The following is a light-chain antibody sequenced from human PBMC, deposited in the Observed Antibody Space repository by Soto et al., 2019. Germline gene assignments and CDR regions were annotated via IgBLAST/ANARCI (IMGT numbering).Light chain of an antibody. CDR1: QSISSW. J-gene: IGKJ4*01. Sequence: DIQMTQSPSTLSASVGDRVTITCRASQSISSWLAWYQQKPGEAPKLLIYDASNLESGVPSRFSGNGSGTEFTLTICSLQPDDFATYYCQQYNAYSPLTFGGGTKVEI. CDR3: QQYNAYSPLT. V-gene: IGKV1-5*01. CDR2: DAS.